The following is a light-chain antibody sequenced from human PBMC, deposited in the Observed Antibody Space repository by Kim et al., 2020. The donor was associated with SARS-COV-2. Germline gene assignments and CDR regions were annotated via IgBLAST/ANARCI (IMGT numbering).Light chain of an antibody. Sequence: IQLTQSPSSLSASVGDTVTITCRASQGINSNLAWYQQRPGKAPNLLIYSAFTLHSGVPSRFSGSGSGTDFTLTITSLQPEDFATYHCQQHHSFPLTFGGGTKVEI. V-gene: IGKV1-9*01. J-gene: IGKJ4*01. CDR3: QQHHSFPLT. CDR1: QGINSN. CDR2: SAF.